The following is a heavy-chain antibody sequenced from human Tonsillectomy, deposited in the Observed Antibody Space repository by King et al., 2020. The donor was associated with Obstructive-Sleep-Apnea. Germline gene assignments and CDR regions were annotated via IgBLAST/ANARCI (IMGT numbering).Heavy chain of an antibody. CDR1: GFTFSSYA. D-gene: IGHD3-10*01. CDR2: ISYDGSNK. V-gene: IGHV3-30*04. CDR3: ARGEGLWFGELLSDLDY. J-gene: IGHJ4*02. Sequence: VQLVESGGGVVQPGRSLRLSCAASGFTFSSYAMHWVRQAPGKGLEWVAVISYDGSNKYYAGSVKGRFTISRDNSKNTLYLQMNSLRAEDTAVYYCARGEGLWFGELLSDLDYWGQGTLVTVSS.